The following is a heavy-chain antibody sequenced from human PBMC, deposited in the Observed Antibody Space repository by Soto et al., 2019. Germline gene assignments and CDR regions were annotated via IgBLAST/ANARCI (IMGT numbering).Heavy chain of an antibody. V-gene: IGHV4-59*01. CDR1: GGSLSSYY. J-gene: IGHJ6*02. CDR2: IYYSGST. Sequence: SETLSLTCVVSGGSLSSYYWSWIRQPPGKGLEWIGYIYYSGSTNYNPSLKSRVTISVDTSKNQFSLKLSSVTAADTAVYYCARDQNRGLPYSSGWNPVVLYGMDVWGQGTTVTVSS. D-gene: IGHD6-19*01. CDR3: ARDQNRGLPYSSGWNPVVLYGMDV.